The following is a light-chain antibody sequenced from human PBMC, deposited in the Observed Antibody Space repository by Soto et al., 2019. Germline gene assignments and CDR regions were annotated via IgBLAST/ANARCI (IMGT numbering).Light chain of an antibody. CDR3: CSCAGLRVV. V-gene: IGLV2-23*01. CDR1: SSDVGTYKS. Sequence: QSALTQPASVSGSPGQSITISCTGTSSDVGTYKSVSWYQRHPGKAPKVIIYEGSKRPSGVSNRFSGSKSANTASLTISGLQVEDEADYYCCSCAGLRVVFGGGTKLTVL. J-gene: IGLJ2*01. CDR2: EGS.